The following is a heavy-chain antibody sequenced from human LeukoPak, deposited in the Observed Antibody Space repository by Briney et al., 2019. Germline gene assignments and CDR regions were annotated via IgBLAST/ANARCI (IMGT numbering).Heavy chain of an antibody. CDR3: AKATSLYYDSSGSFDY. CDR1: GFTFSSYG. J-gene: IGHJ4*02. CDR2: IWYDGSNK. D-gene: IGHD3-22*01. V-gene: IGHV3-33*06. Sequence: GGSLRLSCAASGFTFSSYGMHWVRQAPGKGLEWVAVIWYDGSNKYYADSVKGRFTISRDNSKNTLYLQMNSLRAEDTAVYYCAKATSLYYDSSGSFDYWGQGTLVTVSS.